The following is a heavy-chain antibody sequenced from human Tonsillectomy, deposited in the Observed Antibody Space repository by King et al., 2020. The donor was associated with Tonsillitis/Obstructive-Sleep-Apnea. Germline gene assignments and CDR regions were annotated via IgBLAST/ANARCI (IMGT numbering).Heavy chain of an antibody. D-gene: IGHD2-2*01. CDR2: ISYDGSNK. V-gene: IGHV3-30*18. CDR1: GFTFSSYG. CDR3: AKVARGYQLLHALDY. Sequence: MQLVQSGGGVVQPGRSLRLSCAASGFTFSSYGMHWVRQAPGKGLEWVAVISYDGSNKYYADSVKGRFTISRDNSKNTLYLQMNSLRAEDTAVYYCAKVARGYQLLHALDYWGQGTLVTVSS. J-gene: IGHJ4*02.